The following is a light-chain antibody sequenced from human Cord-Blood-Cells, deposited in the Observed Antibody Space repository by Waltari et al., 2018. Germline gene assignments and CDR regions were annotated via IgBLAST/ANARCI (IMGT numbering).Light chain of an antibody. Sequence: DIHMAQFPSSLSASVADRVTITCRASQSIRSYLNWYQQKPGKAPKLLIYAASSLQSGVPSRFSGSGSGTDFTLTISSLQPEDFATYYCQQSYSTPPLTFGGGTKVEIK. J-gene: IGKJ4*01. V-gene: IGKV1-39*01. CDR1: QSIRSY. CDR3: QQSYSTPPLT. CDR2: AAS.